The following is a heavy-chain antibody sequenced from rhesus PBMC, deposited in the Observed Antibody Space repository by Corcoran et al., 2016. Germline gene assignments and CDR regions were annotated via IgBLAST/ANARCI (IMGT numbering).Heavy chain of an antibody. J-gene: IGHJ2*01. CDR3: AGGYSSGPRSWYFDI. V-gene: IGHV4-127*01. CDR2: IYSGIAPT. D-gene: IGHD6-31*01. Sequence: QVQLQESGPGLVKPSETLSLTCAVSGYSISSGYGWGWIRQPPGKGREWIGQIYSGIAPTPHTPTLKIRVTVSKATAKNQFSLKLSSVTAADTAVYYCAGGYSSGPRSWYFDIWGPGTPITISS. CDR1: GYSISSGYG.